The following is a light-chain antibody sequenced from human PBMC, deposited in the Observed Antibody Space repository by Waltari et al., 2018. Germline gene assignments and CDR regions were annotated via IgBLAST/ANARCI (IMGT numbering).Light chain of an antibody. Sequence: QSALTQPASVSGSPGQSITISCTGTSSDVGAYDSVSWYQQPPGQAPKVIIYDVSNRPAVVSNRFPGAKSGNTASLTISGLQAEDEADYYCNSYTSSNTVVFGGGTKLTVL. CDR1: SSDVGAYDS. J-gene: IGLJ3*02. V-gene: IGLV2-14*03. CDR3: NSYTSSNTVV. CDR2: DVS.